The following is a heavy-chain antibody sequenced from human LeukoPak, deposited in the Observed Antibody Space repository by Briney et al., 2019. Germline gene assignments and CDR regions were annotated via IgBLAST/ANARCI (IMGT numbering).Heavy chain of an antibody. Sequence: ASVKVSCKASGYTFTSYGISWVRQAPGQGLEWMGWISAYNGNTNYAQKLQGRVTMTTDTSTSTAYMELRSLRSDDTAVYYCARAGHGYSAYSSSWTIDYWGQGTLVTVSS. J-gene: IGHJ4*02. D-gene: IGHD6-13*01. CDR1: GYTFTSYG. CDR3: ARAGHGYSAYSSSWTIDY. V-gene: IGHV1-18*01. CDR2: ISAYNGNT.